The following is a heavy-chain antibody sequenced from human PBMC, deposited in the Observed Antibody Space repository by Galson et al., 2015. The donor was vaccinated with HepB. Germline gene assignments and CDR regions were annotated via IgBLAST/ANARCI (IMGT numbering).Heavy chain of an antibody. J-gene: IGHJ6*02. CDR3: ATVGYSGGSWDSDYYGMDV. Sequence: SLRLSCATSGFIFSSFAMHWVRQAPGKGLGWVALISYEGSNKYYADSVKGRFTISRDNSKNTLYLQMDSLRGEDTAVYYCATVGYSGGSWDSDYYGMDVWGQGTTVTVSS. D-gene: IGHD2-15*01. CDR2: ISYEGSNK. V-gene: IGHV3-30*04. CDR1: GFIFSSFA.